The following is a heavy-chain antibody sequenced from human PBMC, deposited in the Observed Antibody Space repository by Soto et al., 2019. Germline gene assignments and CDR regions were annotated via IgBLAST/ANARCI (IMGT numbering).Heavy chain of an antibody. D-gene: IGHD3-22*01. V-gene: IGHV4-4*07. CDR3: ARYDSSGYSNNWFDP. Sequence: SETLSLTCTVSGGSLSSYYWNWIRQPAGKGLEWIGRIYSSGSTKFNPYLKSRVTMSVDTSKNQFSLKLTSVTAADTAVYYCARYDSSGYSNNWFDPWGQGTLVTVSS. J-gene: IGHJ5*02. CDR1: GGSLSSYY. CDR2: IYSSGST.